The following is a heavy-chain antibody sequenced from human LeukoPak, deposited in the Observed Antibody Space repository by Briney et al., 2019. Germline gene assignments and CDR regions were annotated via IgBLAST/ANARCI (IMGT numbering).Heavy chain of an antibody. CDR3: ARAGSHWHYVY. Sequence: GGSLRLSCEASGFTFSSYWMSWVRQAPTKGLEWVANIKQDGSERYYVDSVKGRFTISRDNAKNSLSLQMNNLRVEDTAVYYCARAGSHWHYVYWGQGTVVTVSS. J-gene: IGHJ4*02. CDR1: GFTFSSYW. CDR2: IKQDGSER. V-gene: IGHV3-7*01. D-gene: IGHD3-10*01.